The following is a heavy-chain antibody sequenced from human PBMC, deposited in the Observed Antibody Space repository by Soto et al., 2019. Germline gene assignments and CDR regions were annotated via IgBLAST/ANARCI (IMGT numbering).Heavy chain of an antibody. J-gene: IGHJ6*02. V-gene: IGHV4-39*01. CDR3: ARLCIAARLYYYYGMDV. CDR1: GGSISSSSYY. D-gene: IGHD6-6*01. Sequence: SETLSLSCTVSGGSISSSSYYWGWIRQPPGKGLEWIGSIYYSGSTYYSPSLKSRVTISVDTSKTQFSLKLNSVTAADTAVYYCARLCIAARLYYYYGMDVWGQGTTVTVSS. CDR2: IYYSGST.